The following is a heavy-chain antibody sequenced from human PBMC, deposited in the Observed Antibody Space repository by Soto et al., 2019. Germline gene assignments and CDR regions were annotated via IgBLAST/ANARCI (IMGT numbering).Heavy chain of an antibody. D-gene: IGHD6-19*01. CDR2: ISFDGSNT. V-gene: IGHV3-30*03. CDR3: GAGQFFSDY. Sequence: QVQLVESGGGVVQPGRSLRLSCAASGFTFSSYGMHWVRQAPGKGLEWVALISFDGSNTYYADSVKGRFTISRDNSQNTLYLQMHSLRAEDTSLYYCGAGQFFSDYWGHGTLVTVSS. CDR1: GFTFSSYG. J-gene: IGHJ4*01.